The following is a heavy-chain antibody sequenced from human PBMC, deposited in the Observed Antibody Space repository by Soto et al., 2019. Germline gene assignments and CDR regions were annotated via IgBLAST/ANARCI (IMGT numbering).Heavy chain of an antibody. CDR3: AREYSSSHYYYYYGMDV. D-gene: IGHD6-6*01. Sequence: GGSLRLSCAASGFTFSSYSMNWVRQAPGKGLEWVSSISSSSSYIYYADSVKGRFTISRDNAKNSLYLQMNSLRAEDTAVYYCAREYSSSHYYYYYGMDVWGQGTTVTLSS. CDR1: GFTFSSYS. J-gene: IGHJ6*02. CDR2: ISSSSSYI. V-gene: IGHV3-21*01.